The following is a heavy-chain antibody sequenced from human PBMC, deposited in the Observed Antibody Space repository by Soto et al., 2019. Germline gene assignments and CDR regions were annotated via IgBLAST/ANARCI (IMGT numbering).Heavy chain of an antibody. D-gene: IGHD1-26*01. CDR3: AKEGIYLYDY. V-gene: IGHV3-30*18. J-gene: IGHJ4*02. CDR1: GFIFSSYG. Sequence: GVSLRLSCAASGFIFSSYGMHWVRQAPGKGLEWVSVISCDGSNTYYADSVKGRFTISRDNSKNTLYLQMNSLGAEDTAVYYCAKEGIYLYDYWGQGTLVTVSS. CDR2: ISCDGSNT.